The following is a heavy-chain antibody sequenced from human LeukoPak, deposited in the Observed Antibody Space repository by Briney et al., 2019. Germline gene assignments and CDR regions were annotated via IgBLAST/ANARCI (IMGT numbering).Heavy chain of an antibody. CDR2: ISDTGRTI. V-gene: IGHV3-11*01. CDR3: ARLHSPDSPLDI. CDR1: GFSFSGYF. Sequence: PGGSLRLSCAASGFSFSGYFMTWIRQAPGKGLEWVSYISDTGRTIYYADSVRGRFTISRDNAKNSLFLQMDTLRAEDTAVYYCARLHSPDSPLDIWGQGTMVTVSS. D-gene: IGHD1-26*01. J-gene: IGHJ3*02.